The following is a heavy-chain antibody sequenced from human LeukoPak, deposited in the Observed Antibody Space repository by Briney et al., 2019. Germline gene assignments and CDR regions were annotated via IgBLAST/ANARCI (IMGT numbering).Heavy chain of an antibody. CDR3: ARGDDSSGYRPYYYMDV. D-gene: IGHD3-22*01. J-gene: IGHJ6*03. CDR1: GFTFSSYG. V-gene: IGHV3-30*02. Sequence: GGSLRLSCAASGFTFSSYGMHWVRQAPGKGLEWVAFIRYDGSNKYYADSVKGRFTISRDNSKSILYLQMNSLRPEDTAVYYCARGDDSSGYRPYYYMDVWGKGTTVTVSS. CDR2: IRYDGSNK.